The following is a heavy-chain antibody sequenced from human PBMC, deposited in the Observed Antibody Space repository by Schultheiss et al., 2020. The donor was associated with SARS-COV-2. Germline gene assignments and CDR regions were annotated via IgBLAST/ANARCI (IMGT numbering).Heavy chain of an antibody. CDR1: GYTFTSYG. J-gene: IGHJ2*01. V-gene: IGHV1-2*02. CDR3: ARGTPYSSSWPYWYFDL. D-gene: IGHD6-13*01. CDR2: INPNSGGT. Sequence: ASVKVSCKASGYTFTSYGISWVRQAPGQGLEWMGWINPNSGGTNYAQKFQGRVTMTRDTSISTAYMELSSLRSDDTAVYYCARGTPYSSSWPYWYFDLWGRGTLVTVSS.